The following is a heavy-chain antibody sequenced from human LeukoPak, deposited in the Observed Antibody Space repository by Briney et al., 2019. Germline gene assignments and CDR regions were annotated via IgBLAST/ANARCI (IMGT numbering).Heavy chain of an antibody. J-gene: IGHJ4*02. CDR2: VSHNGPDK. CDR3: ARDDY. Sequence: PGGSLRLSCAASGFTFSSYAMHWVRQAPGKGLEWVAVVSHNGPDKYYADSVKGRFTISRDNSKNTVYLQMSSLRADDTALYYCARDDYWGQGTLVTVSS. CDR1: GFTFSSYA. V-gene: IGHV3-30-3*01.